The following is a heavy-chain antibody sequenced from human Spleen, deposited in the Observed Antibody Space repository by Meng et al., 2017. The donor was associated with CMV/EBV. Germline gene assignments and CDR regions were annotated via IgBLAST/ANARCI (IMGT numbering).Heavy chain of an antibody. V-gene: IGHV4-59*01. Sequence: SETLSLTCSVSADSFSSYFWTWIRQPPGKRLEWIGYISSTGSPNYNPSLRSRVTFSVDTSKNQFSLNLTSVTAADTAMYYCATLTPTTRDFWGQGTLVTFSS. CDR1: ADSFSSYF. CDR3: ATLTPTTRDF. D-gene: IGHD1-26*01. J-gene: IGHJ4*02. CDR2: ISSTGSP.